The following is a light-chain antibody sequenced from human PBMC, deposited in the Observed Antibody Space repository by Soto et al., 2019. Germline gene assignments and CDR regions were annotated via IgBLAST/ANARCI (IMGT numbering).Light chain of an antibody. CDR1: NSDIGYYNF. Sequence: QSALAQPASVSGSPGQSITISCTGSNSDIGYYNFVSWYQKHPDKAPKLLIFCVTNRPSGISDRFSGSKSGATASLTISGLQAEDEAAYYCSSYTTTNSRVFGTGTKLTVL. CDR2: CVT. J-gene: IGLJ1*01. V-gene: IGLV2-14*03. CDR3: SSYTTTNSRV.